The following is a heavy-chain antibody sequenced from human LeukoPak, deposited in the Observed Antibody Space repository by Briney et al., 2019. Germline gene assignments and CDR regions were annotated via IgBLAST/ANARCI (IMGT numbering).Heavy chain of an antibody. Sequence: ASVKVSCKASGYTFTSYGISWVRQAPGQGLEWMGWISAYNGNTNYAQKLQGRVTMTTDTSTSTAYMELRSLRSDDTAVYYCAAYYDILTGYSHFDYWGQGTLVTVSS. CDR2: ISAYNGNT. D-gene: IGHD3-9*01. CDR3: AAYYDILTGYSHFDY. J-gene: IGHJ4*02. CDR1: GYTFTSYG. V-gene: IGHV1-18*01.